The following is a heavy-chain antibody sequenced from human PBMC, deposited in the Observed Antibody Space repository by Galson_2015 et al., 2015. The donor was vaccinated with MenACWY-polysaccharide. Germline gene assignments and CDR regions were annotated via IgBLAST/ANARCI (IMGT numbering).Heavy chain of an antibody. CDR3: AKDRSGLSDDAFDI. V-gene: IGHV3-74*01. J-gene: IGHJ3*02. Sequence: SLRLSCAASGFTYSSYWMHWVRQAPGKGLVWVSRINSGGSTYYADSVKGRFTISRDNSENTLYLQMNSLRAEDTAVYYCAKDRSGLSDDAFDIWGQGTMVTVSS. D-gene: IGHD3-16*02. CDR1: GFTYSSYW. CDR2: INSGGST.